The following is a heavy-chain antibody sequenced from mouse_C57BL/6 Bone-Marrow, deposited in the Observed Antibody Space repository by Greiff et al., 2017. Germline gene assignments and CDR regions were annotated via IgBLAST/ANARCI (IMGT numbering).Heavy chain of an antibody. Sequence: VQGVESGAELARPGASVKMSCKASGYTFTSYTMHWVNQRPGQGLEWIGYINPSSGYTKYNQKFKDKATLTADKSSSTAYMQLSSLTSEDSAVYYCARTLTGSYWYFDVWGTGTTVTVSS. CDR1: GYTFTSYT. D-gene: IGHD4-1*01. V-gene: IGHV1-4*01. CDR3: ARTLTGSYWYFDV. CDR2: INPSSGYT. J-gene: IGHJ1*03.